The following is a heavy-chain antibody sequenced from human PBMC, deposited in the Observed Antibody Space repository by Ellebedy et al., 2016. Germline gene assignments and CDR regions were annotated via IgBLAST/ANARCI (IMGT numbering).Heavy chain of an antibody. J-gene: IGHJ4*02. D-gene: IGHD3-3*01. CDR2: INHGGST. Sequence: SETLSLXXAVYGGSFTGYYWSWIRQPPGKGLEWIGEINHGGSTNFNPSLKSRVTISVDTSKNQFSLKLSSVTAADTAVYYCASTIFGVVLNPAYFDYWGQGTLVTVSS. V-gene: IGHV4-34*01. CDR1: GGSFTGYY. CDR3: ASTIFGVVLNPAYFDY.